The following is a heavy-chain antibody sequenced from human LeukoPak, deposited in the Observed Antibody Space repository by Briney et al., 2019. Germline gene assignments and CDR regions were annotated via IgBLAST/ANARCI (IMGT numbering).Heavy chain of an antibody. V-gene: IGHV6-1*01. D-gene: IGHD6-19*01. CDR3: ARDRRSSGWYSDAFDI. CDR1: GDSVSSNSAA. J-gene: IGHJ3*02. CDR2: TYYRSKWYN. Sequence: SQTLSLTCAISGDSVSSNSAAWNWIRQSPSRGLEWLGRTYYRSKWYNDYAVSVKSRITINPDTSKNQFSLRLNSVTPEDTAVYYCARDRRSSGWYSDAFDIWGQGTMVTVSS.